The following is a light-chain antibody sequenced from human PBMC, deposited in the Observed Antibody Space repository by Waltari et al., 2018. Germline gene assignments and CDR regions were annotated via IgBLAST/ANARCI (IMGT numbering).Light chain of an antibody. J-gene: IGKJ5*01. CDR3: MQALQSPT. V-gene: IGKV2-28*01. CDR1: QSLLHSSGYNY. Sequence: EIVMTQSPLSLPVTPGEPASISCRSSQSLLHSSGYNYLDGYLQKPGQPPQLLIYLGSERDSWVPDRFSGSGSGTDFILKISRVEADDVGVYYCMQALQSPTFGQGTRLEIK. CDR2: LGS.